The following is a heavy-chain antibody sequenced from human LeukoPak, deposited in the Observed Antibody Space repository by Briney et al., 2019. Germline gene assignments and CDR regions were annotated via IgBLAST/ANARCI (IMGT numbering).Heavy chain of an antibody. V-gene: IGHV3-15*04. CDR2: IESRSFGGAT. D-gene: IGHD3-10*01. J-gene: IGHJ4*02. Sequence: PGGSLRLSCAASGFTFSSYWMHWVRQAPGKGLEWVGHIESRSFGGATNYAAPVKGRFTISRDDSKNTLYLEMKNLKSEDTAVYYCLAQYYRDYWGQGTLVTVSS. CDR1: GFTFSSYW. CDR3: LAQYYRDY.